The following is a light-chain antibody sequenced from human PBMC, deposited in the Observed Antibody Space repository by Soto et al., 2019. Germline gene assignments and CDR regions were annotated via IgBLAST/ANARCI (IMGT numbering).Light chain of an antibody. CDR1: QGISSY. Sequence: PSSFSASTGDRVTITCRASQGISSYLAWYQQKPGKAPKLLIYAASTLQSGVPSRFSGSGSGTDFTLTISSLEPEDFAVYYCQQRSNWPITFGQGTRLEVK. V-gene: IGKV1-8*01. J-gene: IGKJ5*01. CDR3: QQRSNWPIT. CDR2: AAS.